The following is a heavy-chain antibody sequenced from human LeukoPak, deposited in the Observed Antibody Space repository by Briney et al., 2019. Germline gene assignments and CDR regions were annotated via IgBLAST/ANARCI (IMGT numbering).Heavy chain of an antibody. CDR3: ARWEGGSYYDFDY. Sequence: SEALSLTRAVYGGSFSGYYWSWIRQPPGKGLEWIGEINHSGSTNYNPSLKSRVTISVDTSKNQFSLKLSSVTAADTAVYYCARWEGGSYYDFDYWGQETLVTVSS. V-gene: IGHV4-34*01. J-gene: IGHJ4*02. CDR1: GGSFSGYY. CDR2: INHSGST. D-gene: IGHD1-26*01.